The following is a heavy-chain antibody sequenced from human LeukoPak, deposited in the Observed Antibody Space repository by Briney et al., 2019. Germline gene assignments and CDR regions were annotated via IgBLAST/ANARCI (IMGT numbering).Heavy chain of an antibody. V-gene: IGHV3-7*01. CDR1: EFSFETYW. CDR3: ARGETMDV. CDR2: INEDGSEK. J-gene: IGHJ6*03. Sequence: GGSLRLSCVALEFSFETYWMSWVRQAPGKGPEWVANINEDGSEKHYVGSVRGRFTISRDNADNSLHLQMNSLTPEDMAVYYCARGETMDVWGKGTTVTVSS. D-gene: IGHD5-24*01.